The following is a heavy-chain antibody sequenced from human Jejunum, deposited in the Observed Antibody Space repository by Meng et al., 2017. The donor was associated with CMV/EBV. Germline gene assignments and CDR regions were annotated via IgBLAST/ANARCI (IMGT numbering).Heavy chain of an antibody. CDR1: FPSRRYG. Sequence: FPSRRYGMPGVRQAPGTGLEWVAFIRYDGNNRYYAESVRGRFTISRDNSRNTLYLEMSSLTTEDTAVYHCVKDHGGLNRGGTGPEDWGQGTLVTVSS. CDR2: IRYDGNNR. CDR3: VKDHGGLNRGGTGPED. J-gene: IGHJ4*02. D-gene: IGHD3/OR15-3a*01. V-gene: IGHV3-30*02.